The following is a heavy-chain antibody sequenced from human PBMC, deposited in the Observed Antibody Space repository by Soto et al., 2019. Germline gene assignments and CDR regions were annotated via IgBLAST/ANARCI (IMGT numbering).Heavy chain of an antibody. CDR1: GFTFSTYS. CDR2: IRGSGTI. J-gene: IGHJ4*02. V-gene: IGHV3-48*02. CDR3: AREAASGSYLVY. D-gene: IGHD3-10*01. Sequence: EEQLVESGGGLVQPGGCLRLSCAASGFTFSTYSMNWVRQAPGKGLEWVAYIRGSGTIYYADSVKGRFTVSRDNAKNSLHLQMNSLRDEDTAVYYCAREAASGSYLVYWGQGALVTVSS.